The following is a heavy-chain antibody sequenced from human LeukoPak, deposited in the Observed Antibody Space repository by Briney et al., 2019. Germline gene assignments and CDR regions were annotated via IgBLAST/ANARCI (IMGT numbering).Heavy chain of an antibody. Sequence: ASVKVSCKASGYSFTGYYMHWVRQAPGQGLEWMGWINPNSGDTNFAQNFQGRVTMTRDTSISTVYMELSRLRSEDTAVYYCARDDYDYVWGSYQAFDYWGQGTLVTVSS. CDR1: GYSFTGYY. CDR2: INPNSGDT. V-gene: IGHV1-2*02. D-gene: IGHD3-16*02. CDR3: ARDDYDYVWGSYQAFDY. J-gene: IGHJ4*02.